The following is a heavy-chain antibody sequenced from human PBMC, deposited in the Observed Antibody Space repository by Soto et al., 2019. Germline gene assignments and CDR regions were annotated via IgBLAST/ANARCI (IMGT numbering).Heavy chain of an antibody. Sequence: SVTLSLTCTVGGGSMSRSNWWNWVRQSPGKGLESIGYLYYGRSANYNPSLKSRVTLSVDTSTNQCSLTLSSMTAADTAVYYCALRSMAVVPEYWGKGTLVT. CDR3: ALRSMAVVPEY. CDR1: GGSMSRSNW. V-gene: IGHV4-4*02. D-gene: IGHD3-22*01. CDR2: LYYGRSA. J-gene: IGHJ4*02.